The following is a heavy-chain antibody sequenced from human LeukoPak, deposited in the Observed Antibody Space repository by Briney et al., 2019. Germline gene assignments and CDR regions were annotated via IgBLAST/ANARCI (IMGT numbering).Heavy chain of an antibody. D-gene: IGHD5-12*01. V-gene: IGHV4-39*07. CDR3: ARVVDIVATIEIDY. CDR1: GGSISSSSYY. CDR2: INHSGST. Sequence: SETLSLTCTVSGGSISSSSYYWSWIRQPPGKGLEWIGEINHSGSTNYNPSLKSRVTISVDTSKNQFSLKLSSVTAADTAVYYCARVVDIVATIEIDYWGQGTLVTVSS. J-gene: IGHJ4*02.